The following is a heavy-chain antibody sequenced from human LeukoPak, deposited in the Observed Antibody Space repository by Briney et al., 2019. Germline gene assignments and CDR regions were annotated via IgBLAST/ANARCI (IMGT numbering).Heavy chain of an antibody. V-gene: IGHV1-46*01. J-gene: IGHJ4*02. CDR3: ARAVDTAMVLDY. D-gene: IGHD5-18*01. Sequence: ASVTVSCKASGYTFTSYYMHWVRQAPGQGLEWMGIINPSGGSTSYAQKFQGGVTMTRDTSTSTVYMELSSLRSEDTAVYYCARAVDTAMVLDYWGQGTLVTVSS. CDR2: INPSGGST. CDR1: GYTFTSYY.